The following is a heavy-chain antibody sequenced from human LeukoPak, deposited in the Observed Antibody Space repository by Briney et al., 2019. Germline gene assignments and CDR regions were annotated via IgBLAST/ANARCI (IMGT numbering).Heavy chain of an antibody. CDR2: ISNSGSTT. V-gene: IGHV3-48*03. CDR1: GFIFSSYE. D-gene: IGHD3-16*01. Sequence: GGSESLFCAASGFIFSSYEVIGVRQAPGKGVEWVSYISNSGSTTYYADFVRHRFTISRDNNKNSLYLQMNSLRAEDTAVYYCASFHLLLVSLRERGILADS. CDR3: ASFHLLLVSLRERGILADS. J-gene: IGHJ5*01.